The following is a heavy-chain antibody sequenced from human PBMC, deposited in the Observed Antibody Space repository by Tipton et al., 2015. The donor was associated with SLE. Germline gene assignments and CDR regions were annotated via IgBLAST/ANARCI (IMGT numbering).Heavy chain of an antibody. CDR3: ASRLAVAGYWFDP. V-gene: IGHV4-30-4*01. Sequence: TLSLTCTVSGGSISSGDYYWIWIRQPPGKGLEWIGYIYYSGSTNYNPSLKSRVTISVDTSKNQFSLKLSSVAAADTAVYYCASRLAVAGYWFDPWGQGTLVTVSS. J-gene: IGHJ5*02. D-gene: IGHD6-19*01. CDR2: IYYSGST. CDR1: GGSISSGDYY.